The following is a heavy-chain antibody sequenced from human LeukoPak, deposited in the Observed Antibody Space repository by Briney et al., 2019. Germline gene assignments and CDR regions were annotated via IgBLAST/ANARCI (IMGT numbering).Heavy chain of an antibody. Sequence: SETLSLTCAVYGGSFSGNYWSWIRQPPGKGLEWIGEIDHSGSTNSNPSLKSRVTISVDTSKNQFSLKLTSVTAADTAVYYCTKDLAGHFGGFYFDYWGQGTLVTVSS. CDR3: TKDLAGHFGGFYFDY. J-gene: IGHJ4*02. V-gene: IGHV4-34*01. CDR1: GGSFSGNY. CDR2: IDHSGST. D-gene: IGHD2-21*01.